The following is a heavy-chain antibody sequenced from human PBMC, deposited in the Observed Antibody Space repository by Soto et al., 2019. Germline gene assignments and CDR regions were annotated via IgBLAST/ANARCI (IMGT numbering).Heavy chain of an antibody. CDR3: ATCSAGRCYGALGGTMDYYGMDV. V-gene: IGHV3-21*01. CDR1: GFTFSSQT. J-gene: IGHJ6*02. D-gene: IGHD2-15*01. CDR2: VSSSGSYK. Sequence: GGSLRLSCAVSGFTFSSQTMNWVRQAPGKGLEWVSSVSSSGSYKYYADSVKGRFTISRDNSKNTLYLQMNSLRAEDTAVYYCATCSAGRCYGALGGTMDYYGMDVWGQGTTVTV.